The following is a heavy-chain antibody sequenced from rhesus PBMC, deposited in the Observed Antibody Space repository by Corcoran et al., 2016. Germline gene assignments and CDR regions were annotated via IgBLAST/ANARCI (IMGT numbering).Heavy chain of an antibody. CDR1: GYSISSGYG. CDR2: IGGSSGST. V-gene: IGHV4-127*01. D-gene: IGHD1-44*02. CDR3: ARGLGALGDY. J-gene: IGHJ4*01. Sequence: QVQLQESGPGLVKPSETLSLTCAFSGYSISSGYGWSWIRQPPGKGLEWVGYIGGSSGSTNYNPSRKSRVTISKDTTKNQFSLKLSSVTAADTAVYYCARGLGALGDYWGQGVLVTVSS.